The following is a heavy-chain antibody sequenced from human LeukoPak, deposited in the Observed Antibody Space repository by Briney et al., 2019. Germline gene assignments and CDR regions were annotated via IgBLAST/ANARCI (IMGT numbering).Heavy chain of an antibody. Sequence: SETLSLTCTVSGGSISSYYWSWIRQPPGKGLEWIGYIYYSGSTNYNPSLKSRATISVDTSKNQFSLKLSSVTAADTAVYYCARRIVATNYYYYYMDVWGKGTTVTISS. CDR2: IYYSGST. D-gene: IGHD5-12*01. V-gene: IGHV4-59*01. J-gene: IGHJ6*03. CDR3: ARRIVATNYYYYYMDV. CDR1: GGSISSYY.